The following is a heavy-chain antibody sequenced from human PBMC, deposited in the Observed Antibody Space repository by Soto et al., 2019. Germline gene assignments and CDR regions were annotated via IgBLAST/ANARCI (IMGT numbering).Heavy chain of an antibody. CDR2: IYYSGST. V-gene: IGHV4-30-4*01. CDR3: ARTPGYSSEVDY. Sequence: QVQLQESGPGLVKPSQTLSLTCTVSGGSISSGDYYWSWIRQPPGKGLEWIGYIYYSGSTYYNPSLRSRVTISVDTSKNQYSLKLSAVTAADTAVYYCARTPGYSSEVDYWGQGTLVTVSS. D-gene: IGHD6-25*01. CDR1: GGSISSGDYY. J-gene: IGHJ4*02.